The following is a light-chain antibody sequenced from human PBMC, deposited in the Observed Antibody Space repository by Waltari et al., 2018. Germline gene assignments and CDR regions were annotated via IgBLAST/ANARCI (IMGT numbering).Light chain of an antibody. Sequence: IVLTQSPGTLSLSPGDGATLSCRASQSVSSNYLAWYQQKPGQAPRLSIYGASNRATDIPDRFRGRGSGTDFSLTISRLEPEDFAVYYCQQYGSSPPVTFGQGTRLE. V-gene: IGKV3-20*01. CDR2: GAS. CDR3: QQYGSSPPVT. J-gene: IGKJ5*01. CDR1: QSVSSNY.